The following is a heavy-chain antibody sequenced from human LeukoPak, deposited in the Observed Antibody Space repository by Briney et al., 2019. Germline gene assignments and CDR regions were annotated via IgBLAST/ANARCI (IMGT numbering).Heavy chain of an antibody. CDR2: ISGGGTST. CDR1: GFTFRSYA. Sequence: GGSLRLSCAASGFTFRSYAMSWVRQAPGKGLEWVSVISGGGTSTYYADSVKGRFTTYKDNSRNTLYLQMKSLRAEDTAVYYCAKTFIAVANPIDYWGQGTLVTVSS. J-gene: IGHJ4*02. V-gene: IGHV3-23*01. CDR3: AKTFIAVANPIDY. D-gene: IGHD6-19*01.